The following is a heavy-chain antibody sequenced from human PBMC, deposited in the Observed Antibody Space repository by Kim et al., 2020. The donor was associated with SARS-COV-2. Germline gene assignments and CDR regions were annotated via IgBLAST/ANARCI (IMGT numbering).Heavy chain of an antibody. CDR3: ARGSGSSVLY. V-gene: IGHV3-7*01. D-gene: IGHD6-13*01. J-gene: IGHJ4*02. CDR2: SEK. Sequence: SEKYYVDSVKGRFTISRDNAKNSLYLQMTSLRADDTAVYYCARGSGSSVLYWGQGTLVTVSS.